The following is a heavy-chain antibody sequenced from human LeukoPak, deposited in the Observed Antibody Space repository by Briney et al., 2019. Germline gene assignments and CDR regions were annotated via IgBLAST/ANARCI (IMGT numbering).Heavy chain of an antibody. CDR2: IYPGDSNT. CDR3: AGSSDSSGWYGVY. CDR1: GYRFTTYW. Sequence: GEPLKISCKGSGYRFTTYWIGWVSQMPGKGLEWMGIIYPGDSNTRYSPSFQGQVTISADKSISTAYLQWSSLKASDTAMYYCAGSSDSSGWYGVYWGQGTLVTAST. J-gene: IGHJ4*02. V-gene: IGHV5-51*01. D-gene: IGHD6-19*01.